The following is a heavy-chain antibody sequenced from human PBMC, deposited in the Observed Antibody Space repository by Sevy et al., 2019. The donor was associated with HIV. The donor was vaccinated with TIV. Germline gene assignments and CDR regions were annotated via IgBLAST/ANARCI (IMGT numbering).Heavy chain of an antibody. CDR1: GFTFSKAW. J-gene: IGHJ4*02. D-gene: IGHD1-26*01. CDR3: AAGVGASDFDY. V-gene: IGHV3-15*01. Sequence: GGSLRVSCVASGFTFSKAWMSWVRQAPGKGLEWVGRIKSKTDGATRDLAAPVKGRIIISRDDSKNTLYLQISNLKIEDTGVYFCAAGVGASDFDYWGQGTLVTVSS. CDR2: IKSKTDGATR.